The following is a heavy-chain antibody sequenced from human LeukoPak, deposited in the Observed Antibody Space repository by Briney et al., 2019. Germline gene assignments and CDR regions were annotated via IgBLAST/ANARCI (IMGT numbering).Heavy chain of an antibody. CDR2: TYFRSKWYN. Sequence: SQTLSLTCAISGDSVSSNSAAWNWIRLSPSRGLEWLGRTYFRSKWYNDYAVSVAGRITIHPDTSKNQFSLQLNSVTPEDTAVHYCARDRLGMGYWGQGTLVTVSS. D-gene: IGHD7-27*01. J-gene: IGHJ4*02. CDR1: GDSVSSNSAA. CDR3: ARDRLGMGY. V-gene: IGHV6-1*01.